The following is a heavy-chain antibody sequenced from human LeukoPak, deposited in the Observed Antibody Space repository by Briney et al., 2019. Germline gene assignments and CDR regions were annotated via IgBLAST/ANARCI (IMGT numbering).Heavy chain of an antibody. CDR3: ARGPYYDILTGYFRYNWFDP. CDR2: INHSGST. CDR1: GGSFSGYY. V-gene: IGHV4-34*01. D-gene: IGHD3-9*01. Sequence: SETLSLTCAVYGGSFSGYYWSWIRQPPGKGLEWIGEINHSGSTNYNPSLKSRVTISVDTSKNQFSLKLSSVTAADTAVYYCARGPYYDILTGYFRYNWFDPWGQGTLVTVSS. J-gene: IGHJ5*02.